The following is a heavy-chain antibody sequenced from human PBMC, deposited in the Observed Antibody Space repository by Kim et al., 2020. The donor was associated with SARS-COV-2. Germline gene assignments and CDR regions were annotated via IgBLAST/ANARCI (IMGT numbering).Heavy chain of an antibody. D-gene: IGHD6-6*01. CDR3: ARGSGSSLDY. J-gene: IGHJ4*02. Sequence: GTNYAQKFQGRVTMTRDTSSSTAYMELSRLRSDDTAVYYCARGSGSSLDYWGQGTLVTVSS. V-gene: IGHV1-2*02. CDR2: GT.